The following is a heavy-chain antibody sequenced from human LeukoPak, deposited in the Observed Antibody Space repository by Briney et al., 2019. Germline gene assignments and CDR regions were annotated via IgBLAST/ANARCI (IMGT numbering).Heavy chain of an antibody. V-gene: IGHV1-8*01. Sequence: GSVKVSCKASGYTFTSYDINWVRQAPGQGLEWMGWMNPNSGNTDYAQKFQGRVTMTRNTSISTAYMELSSLRSEDTAVYYCARAESFDYWGQGTLVTVSS. CDR1: GYTFTSYD. CDR2: MNPNSGNT. J-gene: IGHJ4*02. CDR3: ARAESFDY.